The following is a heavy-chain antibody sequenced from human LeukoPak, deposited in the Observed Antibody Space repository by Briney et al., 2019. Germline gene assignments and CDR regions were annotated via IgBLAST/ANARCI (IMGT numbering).Heavy chain of an antibody. D-gene: IGHD4/OR15-4a*01. CDR2: ICHSGST. CDR3: AREELILGAFDI. CDR1: GYSISSGYY. Sequence: SETLSLTCTVSGYSISSGYYWGWIRPPPGKGLEWIGSICHSGSTYYNPSLKSRVTISVDTSKNQFSLKLSSVTAADTAVYYCAREELILGAFDIWGQGTLVTVSS. J-gene: IGHJ4*02. V-gene: IGHV4-38-2*02.